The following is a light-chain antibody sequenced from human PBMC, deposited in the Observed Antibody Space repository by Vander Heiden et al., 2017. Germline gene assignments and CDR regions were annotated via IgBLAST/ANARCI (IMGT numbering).Light chain of an antibody. CDR2: AAS. Sequence: DIQLTQSPSFLSASVGDRVTITCRASQGISSYLAWYQQKPGKAPKLLIYAASTLQSGVPSRFSGSGSGTEFTLTIISLHLEDFATYYCQQFNSYPRTFGHGTKVDIK. J-gene: IGKJ3*01. CDR3: QQFNSYPRT. CDR1: QGISSY. V-gene: IGKV1-9*01.